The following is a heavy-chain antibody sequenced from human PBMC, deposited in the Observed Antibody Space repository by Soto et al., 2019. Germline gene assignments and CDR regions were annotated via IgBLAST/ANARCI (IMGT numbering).Heavy chain of an antibody. CDR3: ASKHTNSWYFGS. J-gene: IGHJ4*02. V-gene: IGHV4-34*01. CDR1: GGSFSGSY. D-gene: IGHD2-2*01. CDR2: INHSGST. Sequence: QVHLQQWGAGLLKPSETLSLTCAVYGGSFSGSYWSWIRQPPGKGLEWIGEINHSGSTNYNPSLKCRVTISVDKSKNQFSLKVTSVTAADTAVYYCASKHTNSWYFGSWGQGTLVTVSS.